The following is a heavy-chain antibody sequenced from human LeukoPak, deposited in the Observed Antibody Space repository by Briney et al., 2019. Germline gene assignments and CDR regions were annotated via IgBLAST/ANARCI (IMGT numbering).Heavy chain of an antibody. CDR1: GFNFSDYW. D-gene: IGHD2-21*02. Sequence: GGSLRLSCAASGFNFSDYWMQWVRQAPGKGLEWVANINNRGGGTYFVDSVKGRFTISRDNAKNSLFLQMNSLRVEDTAVYYCTRGDPDYWGQGTLVTVSS. CDR3: TRGDPDY. J-gene: IGHJ4*02. V-gene: IGHV3-7*01. CDR2: INNRGGGT.